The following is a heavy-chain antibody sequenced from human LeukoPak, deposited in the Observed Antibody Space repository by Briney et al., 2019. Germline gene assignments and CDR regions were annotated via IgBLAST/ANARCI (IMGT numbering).Heavy chain of an antibody. Sequence: GGSLRLSCAASGFTFSKFPMGWVRQAPGKGLEWVSAISGSGGSTYYADSVKGRFTISRDNSKNTLYLQMNSLRAEDTAVYYCAKGGGWSPAVLFDYWGQGTLVTVSS. CDR3: AKGGGWSPAVLFDY. CDR1: GFTFSKFP. D-gene: IGHD6-19*01. CDR2: ISGSGGST. J-gene: IGHJ4*02. V-gene: IGHV3-23*01.